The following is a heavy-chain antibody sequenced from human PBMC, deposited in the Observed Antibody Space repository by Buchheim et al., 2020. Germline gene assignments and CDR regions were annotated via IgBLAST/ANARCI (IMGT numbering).Heavy chain of an antibody. J-gene: IGHJ5*02. V-gene: IGHV5-10-1*03. CDR2: IDPSDSYT. D-gene: IGHD6-19*01. Sequence: EVQLVQSGAEVKKPGESLRISCKGSGYSFTSYWISWVRQLPGKGLEWMGRIDPSDSYTNYSPSFQGHVTISADKSISTPSLQWSSLKASDTAMYYCARHFFGKQWLPDSNWFDPWGQGTL. CDR3: ARHFFGKQWLPDSNWFDP. CDR1: GYSFTSYW.